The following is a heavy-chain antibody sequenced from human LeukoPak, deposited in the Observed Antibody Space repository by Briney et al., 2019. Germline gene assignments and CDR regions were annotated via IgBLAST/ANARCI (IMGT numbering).Heavy chain of an antibody. J-gene: IGHJ4*02. V-gene: IGHV3-74*01. CDR1: GFTFTSYW. CDR3: ATGYRDCGVGY. CDR2: INIDGSST. Sequence: PGGSLRLSCAASGFTFTSYWMHWVRQAPGKGLVWVSRINIDGSSTTYADSVKGRFTISRDNAKNTVYLQMNSLRAEDTAVYYCATGYRDCGVGYWGQGTLVTVSS. D-gene: IGHD4-17*01.